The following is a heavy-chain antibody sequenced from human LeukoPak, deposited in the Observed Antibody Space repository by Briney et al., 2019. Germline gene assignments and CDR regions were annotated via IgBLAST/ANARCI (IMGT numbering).Heavy chain of an antibody. CDR3: ARDCYDSSGYNDY. Sequence: SETLSLTCTVSGGAISSYYWSWIRQPPGKGLEWIGYIYYSVSTNNNPSLKSRVTISVDTSKNQLSLRLSSVTAADTAVYYCARDCYDSSGYNDYWGQGTLVTVSS. V-gene: IGHV4-59*12. CDR1: GGAISSYY. J-gene: IGHJ4*02. CDR2: IYYSVST. D-gene: IGHD3-22*01.